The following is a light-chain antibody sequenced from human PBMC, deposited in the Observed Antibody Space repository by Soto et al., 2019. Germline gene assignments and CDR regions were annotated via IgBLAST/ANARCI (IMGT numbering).Light chain of an antibody. Sequence: ETVMTQSPASLSVSPGERATLSCRASQSAFSNLAWYQQKPGQAPRLLIYGASTGGSGIPARFSGSESETDLTLEIRSIQSEDFAIYSCQQYNSWHLTFGQGTKVEIK. J-gene: IGKJ1*01. CDR3: QQYNSWHLT. V-gene: IGKV3-15*01. CDR2: GAS. CDR1: QSAFSN.